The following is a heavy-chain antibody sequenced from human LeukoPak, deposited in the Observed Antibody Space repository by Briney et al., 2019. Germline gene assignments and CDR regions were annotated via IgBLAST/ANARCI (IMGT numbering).Heavy chain of an antibody. V-gene: IGHV3-48*03. CDR3: ATSLSGWGTYHDMDV. D-gene: IGHD6-19*01. Sequence: GGSLRLSCAGSGFTVSSYEINWVRQAPGKGLEWVSFSATDSTTYYADSVKGRFTPSRDNAKNSLYLQMNSLRAEDTAVYYCATSLSGWGTYHDMDVWGKGTTVTISS. J-gene: IGHJ6*03. CDR2: SATDSTT. CDR1: GFTVSSYE.